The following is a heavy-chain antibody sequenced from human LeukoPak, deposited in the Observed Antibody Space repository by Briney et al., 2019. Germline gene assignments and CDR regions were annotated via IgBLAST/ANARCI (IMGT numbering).Heavy chain of an antibody. J-gene: IGHJ3*02. Sequence: SQTLSLTCTVSGGSISSGDYYWRWIRQPPGKGLEWIGYIYYSGSTYYNPSLKSRVTISVDTSKSQFSLKLSSVTAADTAVYYCASLLGYCSSTSCYYGAFDIWGQGTMVTVSS. CDR1: GGSISSGDYY. CDR2: IYYSGST. D-gene: IGHD2-2*01. CDR3: ASLLGYCSSTSCYYGAFDI. V-gene: IGHV4-30-4*01.